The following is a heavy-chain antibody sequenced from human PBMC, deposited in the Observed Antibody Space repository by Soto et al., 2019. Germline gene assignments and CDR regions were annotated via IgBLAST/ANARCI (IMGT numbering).Heavy chain of an antibody. J-gene: IGHJ3*02. Sequence: PSETLSLTCNVSGGSVSSDGYYWSWIRQPPGKSPEWIGYIYNSGSTYYNPSFKSRVTISVDTSKRQFSLKLTSVTAADTAVYYCARDRVVRGIIITSAFDIWGQGTMVTVSS. CDR1: GGSVSSDGYY. V-gene: IGHV4-61*08. CDR2: IYNSGST. CDR3: ARDRVVRGIIITSAFDI. D-gene: IGHD3-10*01.